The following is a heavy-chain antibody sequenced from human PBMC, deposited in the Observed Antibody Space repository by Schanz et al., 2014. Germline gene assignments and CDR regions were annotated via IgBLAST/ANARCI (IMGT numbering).Heavy chain of an antibody. CDR1: GFTFSKYG. Sequence: QVQLVESGGGVVQPGRSLRLSCAASGFTFSKYGMHWVRQAPGKGLEWVAVIWYDGSNKDYADSVKGRFTISRDSSKSILYLQMNSLRGEGTALYFCAKGRGSTSSEGLDQYYGVDVWGQGTAVTVSS. J-gene: IGHJ6*02. CDR3: AKGRGSTSSEGLDQYYGVDV. CDR2: IWYDGSNK. D-gene: IGHD6-6*01. V-gene: IGHV3-33*06.